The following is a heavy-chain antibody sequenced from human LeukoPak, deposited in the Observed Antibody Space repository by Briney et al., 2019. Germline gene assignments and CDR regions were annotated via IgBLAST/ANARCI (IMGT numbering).Heavy chain of an antibody. V-gene: IGHV1-2*02. J-gene: IGHJ4*02. CDR2: INPNSGGT. CDR3: AIDSSGYDHFDY. CDR1: GYTFTGYY. D-gene: IGHD5-12*01. Sequence: GASVKVSCKASGYTFTGYYMHWVRQAPGQGLEWMGRINPNSGGTNYAQKFQGRVTMTRDTSISTAYMELSRLRSDDTAVYYCAIDSSGYDHFDYWGQGTLVTVFS.